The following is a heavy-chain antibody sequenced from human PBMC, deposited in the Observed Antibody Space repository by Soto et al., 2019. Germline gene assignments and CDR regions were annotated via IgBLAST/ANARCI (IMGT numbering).Heavy chain of an antibody. D-gene: IGHD5-12*01. J-gene: IGHJ6*02. CDR2: ISSYNGDT. CDR1: GYTFTRSG. V-gene: IGHV1-18*01. Sequence: QVQLVQSGAEVKKPGASVKVSCKASGYTFTRSGISWVRQAPGQGPEWMGWISSYNGDTNYAQTFQGRVTMTTDTSTSTGYMELRSLRSDGTGVYYCAGEGVAPYYFYGMDVWGQGTPVTVSS. CDR3: AGEGVAPYYFYGMDV.